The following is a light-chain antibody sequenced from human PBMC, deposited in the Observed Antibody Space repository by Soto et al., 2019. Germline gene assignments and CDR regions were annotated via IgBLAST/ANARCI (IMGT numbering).Light chain of an antibody. Sequence: EIVMTQTPLSLSVTPGQPASISCKSSQSLLHSDGKTYFYWYLQKPGQAPQLLMYEVSNRFSGVPDRFSGSGSGTDFTLKISRVEAEDVGVYYCMQSIQLPLTFGGGTKVDIK. CDR1: QSLLHSDGKTY. V-gene: IGKV2D-29*01. CDR3: MQSIQLPLT. CDR2: EVS. J-gene: IGKJ4*01.